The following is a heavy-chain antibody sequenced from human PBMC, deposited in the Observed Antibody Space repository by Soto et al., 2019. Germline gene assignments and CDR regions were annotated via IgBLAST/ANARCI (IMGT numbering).Heavy chain of an antibody. CDR1: GYTFTSSG. D-gene: IGHD5-12*01. CDR2: ISGHNGCT. J-gene: IGHJ4*02. CDR3: AGDQGGYGIFDD. V-gene: IGHV1-18*04. Sequence: QVQLVQSGPEVKKPEASVKVSCKTSGYTFTSSGISWVRQAPGQGPEWMGWISGHNGCTNSARNFQDRVTLTLASSTAAAYMEVRSPSITDTAMYYCAGDQGGYGIFDDWGQGTLVTVSS.